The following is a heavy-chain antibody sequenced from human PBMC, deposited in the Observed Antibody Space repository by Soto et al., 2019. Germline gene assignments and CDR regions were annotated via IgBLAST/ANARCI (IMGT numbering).Heavy chain of an antibody. Sequence: QVQLQESGPGLVKPSQTLSLTCTVSGGSISSGGYYWSWIRQHPGKGLEWIGYIYYSGSTYYNPSLKSRVTISVDTSKNQFSLKLSSVTAADTAVYYCARVSSESDGDYIWFDPWGQGTLVTVSS. D-gene: IGHD4-17*01. J-gene: IGHJ5*02. CDR1: GGSISSGGYY. V-gene: IGHV4-31*03. CDR2: IYYSGST. CDR3: ARVSSESDGDYIWFDP.